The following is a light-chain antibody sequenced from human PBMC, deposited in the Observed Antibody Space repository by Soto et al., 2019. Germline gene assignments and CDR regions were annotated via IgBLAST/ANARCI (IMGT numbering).Light chain of an antibody. J-gene: IGLJ2*01. V-gene: IGLV2-11*01. Sequence: QSFLTQPRSVSGSPGQAVTISCTGTSSDVGSYDHVSWYQQHPGKAPKVIMYEVNQRSSGVPDRFSGSKSGNTASLTISGLQAEDEADYYCSSYAGSYSVVFGGGTKSPS. CDR1: SSDVGSYDH. CDR2: EVN. CDR3: SSYAGSYSVV.